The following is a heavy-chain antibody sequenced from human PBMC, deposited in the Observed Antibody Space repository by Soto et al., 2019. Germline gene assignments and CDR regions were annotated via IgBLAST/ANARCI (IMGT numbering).Heavy chain of an antibody. CDR1: GYTFTSYG. Sequence: APVKVSCKASGYTFTSYGISWVRQAPGQGLEWMGWISAYNGNTNYAQKLQGRVTMTTDTSTGTAYMELRSLRSDDTAVYYCARDRNYDFWSGYYYYYYMDVWGKGTTVTVSS. D-gene: IGHD3-3*01. J-gene: IGHJ6*03. V-gene: IGHV1-18*01. CDR2: ISAYNGNT. CDR3: ARDRNYDFWSGYYYYYYMDV.